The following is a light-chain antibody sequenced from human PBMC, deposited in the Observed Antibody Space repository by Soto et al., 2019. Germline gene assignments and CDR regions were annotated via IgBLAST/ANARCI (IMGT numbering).Light chain of an antibody. Sequence: QSVLTQPHSVSGAPGQRVTISCTGSSSNIGAGYDVHWYQQFPGTAPKLLIYGNNNRPSGVPVRFSGSKSGTSASLAITGLQAEDEADYYCQSYDTSLSGSGVFGGGTKLTVL. CDR3: QSYDTSLSGSGV. CDR2: GNN. V-gene: IGLV1-40*01. J-gene: IGLJ3*02. CDR1: SSNIGAGYD.